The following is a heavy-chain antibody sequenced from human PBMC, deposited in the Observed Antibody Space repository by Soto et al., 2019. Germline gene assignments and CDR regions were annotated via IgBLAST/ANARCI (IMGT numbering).Heavy chain of an antibody. Sequence: QEQLVQSGAEVKEPGASVTVSCKTSGKTFSSNYIHWVRQAPGQGLEWLGWMNTKNGGTNYAQMFRGWVTMTRDTSITTPYMELKNLKSNDTGVYYCASALGYCSSASCPPDSWGQGTLVTVSS. V-gene: IGHV1-2*04. CDR2: MNTKNGGT. CDR1: GKTFSSNY. J-gene: IGHJ4*02. D-gene: IGHD2-2*01. CDR3: ASALGYCSSASCPPDS.